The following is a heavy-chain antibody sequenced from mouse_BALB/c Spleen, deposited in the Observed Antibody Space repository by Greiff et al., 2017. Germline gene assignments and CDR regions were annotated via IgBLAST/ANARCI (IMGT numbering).Heavy chain of an antibody. V-gene: IGHV1-7*01. Sequence: QVQLQQSGAELAKPGASVKMSCKASGYTFTSYWMHWVKQRPGQGLEWIGYINPSTGYTEYNQKFKDKATLTADKSSSTAYMQLSSLTSEDSAVYYCARSGDYPYAMDYWGQGTSVTVSS. CDR1: GYTFTSYW. D-gene: IGHD2-4*01. CDR2: INPSTGYT. J-gene: IGHJ4*01. CDR3: ARSGDYPYAMDY.